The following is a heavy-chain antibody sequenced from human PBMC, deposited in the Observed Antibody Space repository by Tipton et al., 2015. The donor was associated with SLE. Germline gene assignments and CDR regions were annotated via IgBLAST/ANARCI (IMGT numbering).Heavy chain of an antibody. CDR1: GGSFSGYY. D-gene: IGHD1-14*01. CDR2: SHQSGTT. CDR3: ARGGSGAFDT. V-gene: IGHV4-34*01. Sequence: GLVKPSETLSLTCAVYGGSFSGYYWSWIRQPPGKGLEWIGESHQSGTTNYHPSFKSRVTISVDTSKNQFSLKLTSVTAADTAVYYCARGGSGAFDTWGQGTMVTVSS. J-gene: IGHJ3*02.